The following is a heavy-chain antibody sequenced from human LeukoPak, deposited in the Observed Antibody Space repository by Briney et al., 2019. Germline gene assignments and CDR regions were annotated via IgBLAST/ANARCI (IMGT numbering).Heavy chain of an antibody. CDR3: ARDPPAVAANTYG. Sequence: GGSLRLSCAASGVTVSNNYMNWVRQAPGKGLEWVSLIYSGGSTYYADSVKGRFTISRDNSKNTLYLQMNSLRAEDTAVYYCARDPPAVAANTYGWGQGTLVTVSS. CDR2: IYSGGST. V-gene: IGHV3-66*01. D-gene: IGHD6-6*01. J-gene: IGHJ4*02. CDR1: GVTVSNNY.